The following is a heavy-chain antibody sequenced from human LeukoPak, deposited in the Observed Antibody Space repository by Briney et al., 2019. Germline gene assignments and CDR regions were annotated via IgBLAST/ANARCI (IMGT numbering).Heavy chain of an antibody. CDR2: IYYSRSN. CDR1: GGSISSHY. Sequence: SENLSLTRTVSGGSISSHYWSWLRQPPGKGLEWFGNIYYSRSNNYNPPLKNRVTISVDTPKKQFSLKLSSVTAADTAVYYCASSGCWEAFVMWGQGTMVSVSS. D-gene: IGHD5-12*01. CDR3: ASSGCWEAFVM. J-gene: IGHJ3*02. V-gene: IGHV4-59*11.